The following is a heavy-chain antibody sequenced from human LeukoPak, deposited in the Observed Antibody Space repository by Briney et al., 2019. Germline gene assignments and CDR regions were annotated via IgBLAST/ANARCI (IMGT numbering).Heavy chain of an antibody. CDR3: ARSYFLNWFDP. Sequence: PSETLSLTCTVSGGSISGYYWSWIRQPPGKGLEWIGYIYYSGSTNYNPSLKSRVTISVDTSKSQFFLKLSSVTAADTAVYYCARSYFLNWFDPWGQGTLVTVFS. CDR1: GGSISGYY. CDR2: IYYSGST. D-gene: IGHD3-10*01. V-gene: IGHV4-59*01. J-gene: IGHJ5*02.